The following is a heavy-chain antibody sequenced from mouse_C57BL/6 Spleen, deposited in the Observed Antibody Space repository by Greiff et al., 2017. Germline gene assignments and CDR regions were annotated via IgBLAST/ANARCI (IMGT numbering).Heavy chain of an antibody. CDR3: ARDYGSSYVYYFDY. D-gene: IGHD1-1*01. Sequence: EVQVVESGPELVKPGASVKMSCKASGYTFTDYNMHWVKQSHGKSLEWIGYINPNNGGTSYNQKFKGKATLTVNKSSSTAYMELRSLTSEDSAVYYCARDYGSSYVYYFDYWGQGTTLTVSS. CDR1: GYTFTDYN. CDR2: INPNNGGT. J-gene: IGHJ2*01. V-gene: IGHV1-22*01.